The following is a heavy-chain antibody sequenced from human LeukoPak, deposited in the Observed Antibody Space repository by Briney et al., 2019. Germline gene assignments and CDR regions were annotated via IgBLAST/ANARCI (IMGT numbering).Heavy chain of an antibody. V-gene: IGHV1-2*02. D-gene: IGHD3-10*01. CDR1: GYTSTGYY. CDR3: ARAHYYGSGSYFNAVAFYYYMDV. J-gene: IGHJ6*03. CDR2: INPNSGGT. Sequence: ASVKVSCKASGYTSTGYYIHWVRQAPGQGLEWLGWINPNSGGTNFAQNFQGRVTMTRDTSVSTAYMELSRLRSDDTAVYYCARAHYYGSGSYFNAVAFYYYMDVWGKGTTVTVSS.